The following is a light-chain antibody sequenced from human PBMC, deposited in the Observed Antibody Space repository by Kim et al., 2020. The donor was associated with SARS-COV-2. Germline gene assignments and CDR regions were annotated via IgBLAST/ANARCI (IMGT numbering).Light chain of an antibody. Sequence: SPGQTARITVSGDALPKKYAYWYQQKPGQDPVRVMCKDSERPSGIPERFSGSSSGTTVTLTINEVQAEDEADYYCQSADSSGTYEVFGGGTKLTVL. CDR2: KDS. CDR1: ALPKKY. CDR3: QSADSSGTYEV. J-gene: IGLJ3*02. V-gene: IGLV3-25*03.